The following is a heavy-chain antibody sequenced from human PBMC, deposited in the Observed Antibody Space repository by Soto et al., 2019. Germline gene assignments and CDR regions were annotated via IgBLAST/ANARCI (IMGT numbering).Heavy chain of an antibody. D-gene: IGHD1-26*01. CDR2: ISGSGGSK. CDR3: ARAMTYSGSYSGKSYYYGMDV. J-gene: IGHJ6*02. Sequence: GGSLRLSCAASGFTFSSYAMSWVRQAPGKGLEWVSAISGSGGSKYYANSVKGRFTISRDNSKNTLYLQMNSLRAEDTAVYYCARAMTYSGSYSGKSYYYGMDVWGQGTTVTVSS. V-gene: IGHV3-23*01. CDR1: GFTFSSYA.